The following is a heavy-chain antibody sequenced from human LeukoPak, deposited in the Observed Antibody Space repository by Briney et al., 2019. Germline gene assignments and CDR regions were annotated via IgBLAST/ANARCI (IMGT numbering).Heavy chain of an antibody. CDR2: IYYSGST. Sequence: SETLSLTCTVSGGSISSYYWSWIRQPPGKGLEWIGYIYYSGSTNYNPSLKSRVTISVDTSKNQFSLRLSSVTAADTAVYYCARDRGRGYYYYGMDVWGQGTTVTVSS. J-gene: IGHJ6*02. V-gene: IGHV4-59*01. CDR1: GGSISSYY. CDR3: ARDRGRGYYYYGMDV.